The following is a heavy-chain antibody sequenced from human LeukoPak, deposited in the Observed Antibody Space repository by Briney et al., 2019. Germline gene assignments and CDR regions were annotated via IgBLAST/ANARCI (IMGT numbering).Heavy chain of an antibody. V-gene: IGHV3-30*02. J-gene: IGHJ4*02. CDR3: AKDSRYSSSWSYFDY. CDR2: IRYDGSNK. Sequence: GGSLRLSCAASGFTFSSYGMHWVRQAPGKGLEWVAFIRYDGSNKYYADSVKGRFTISRDNSKNTLYLRMNSLRAEDTAVYYCAKDSRYSSSWSYFDYWGQGTLVTVSS. D-gene: IGHD6-13*01. CDR1: GFTFSSYG.